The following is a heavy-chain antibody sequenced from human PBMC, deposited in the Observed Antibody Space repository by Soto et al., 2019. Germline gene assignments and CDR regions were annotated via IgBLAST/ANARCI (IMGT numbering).Heavy chain of an antibody. V-gene: IGHV4-59*01. J-gene: IGHJ4*02. CDR1: GGSISSYY. CDR3: ARRDGCNFDY. Sequence: SETLSITCTVSGGSISSYYWSWIRQPPGKGLEWIGYIYYSGSTNYNPSLKSRVTISVDTSKNQFSLKLSSVPAADTAVYYCARRDGCNFDYWGQGTLVTVS. CDR2: IYYSGST. D-gene: IGHD2-21*02.